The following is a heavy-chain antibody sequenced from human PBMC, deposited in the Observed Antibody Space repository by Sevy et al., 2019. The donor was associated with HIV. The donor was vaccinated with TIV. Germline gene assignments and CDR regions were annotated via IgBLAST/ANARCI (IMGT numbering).Heavy chain of an antibody. CDR3: ARVYYDFWSGYHWFDP. D-gene: IGHD3-3*01. CDR2: ISAYNGNT. V-gene: IGHV1-18*04. Sequence: ASVKVSCKASGYTFTSYGISWVRQAPGQGLEWMGWISAYNGNTNYAQKLQGRVTMTTDTSTSIAYMGLRSLRSDATAVYSCARVYYDFWSGYHWFDPWGQGTLVTVSS. CDR1: GYTFTSYG. J-gene: IGHJ5*02.